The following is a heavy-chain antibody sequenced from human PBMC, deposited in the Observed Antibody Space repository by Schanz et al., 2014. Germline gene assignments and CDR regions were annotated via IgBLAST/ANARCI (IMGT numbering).Heavy chain of an antibody. CDR2: ISGSGGDT. D-gene: IGHD2-2*01. CDR3: AAHETLSTTACYPS. Sequence: VQLVESGGGVVQPGRSLRLSCAASRFTFSNYAMSWVRQAPGKGLEWVSAISGSGGDTYYADSVKGRFTISRDNAKNSLYLQMTGLRAEDTAVYYCAAHETLSTTACYPSWGQGTLVAVSS. J-gene: IGHJ4*02. V-gene: IGHV3-23*04. CDR1: RFTFSNYA.